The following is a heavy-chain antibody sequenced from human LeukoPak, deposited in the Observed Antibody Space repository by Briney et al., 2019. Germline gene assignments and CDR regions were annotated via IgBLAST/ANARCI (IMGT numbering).Heavy chain of an antibody. V-gene: IGHV1-24*01. CDR1: GYTLTELS. CDR3: ATVLPYLRNGVVISN. Sequence: PGASVKVSCKVSGYTLTELSMHWVRQAPGKGLEWMGGFDPEDGETIYAQKFQGRVTMTEDTSTDTAYMELSSLRSEDTAVYYYATVLPYLRNGVVISNWGQGTLVTVSS. J-gene: IGHJ4*02. CDR2: FDPEDGET. D-gene: IGHD3-3*01.